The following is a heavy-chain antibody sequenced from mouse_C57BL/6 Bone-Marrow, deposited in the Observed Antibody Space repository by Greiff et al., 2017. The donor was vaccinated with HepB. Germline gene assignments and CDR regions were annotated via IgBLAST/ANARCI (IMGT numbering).Heavy chain of an antibody. CDR1: GYTFTSYW. Sequence: VQLQQSGAELVKPGASVKLSCKASGYTFTSYWMQWVKQRPGQGLEWIGEIDPSDSYTNYNQKFKGKATLTVDTSSSTAYMQLSSLTSEDSAVYYCAKLLPYYFDYWGQGTTLTVSS. CDR3: AKLLPYYFDY. V-gene: IGHV1-50*01. J-gene: IGHJ2*01. D-gene: IGHD1-1*01. CDR2: IDPSDSYT.